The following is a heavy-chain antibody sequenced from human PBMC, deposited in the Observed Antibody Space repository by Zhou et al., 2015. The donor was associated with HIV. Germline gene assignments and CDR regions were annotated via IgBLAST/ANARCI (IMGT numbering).Heavy chain of an antibody. CDR3: AADARMGDGYHLGLD. Sequence: QMQLVQSGPEVKKPGTSVKVSCKASGFTFTSSAVQWVRQARGQRLEWIGWIVVGSGNTNYAQKFQERVTITRDMSTSTAYMELSSLRSEDTAVYYCAADARMGDGYHLGLDWGQGTLVTVSS. CDR1: GFTFTSSA. J-gene: IGHJ4*02. CDR2: IVVGSGNT. V-gene: IGHV1-58*01. D-gene: IGHD5-24*01.